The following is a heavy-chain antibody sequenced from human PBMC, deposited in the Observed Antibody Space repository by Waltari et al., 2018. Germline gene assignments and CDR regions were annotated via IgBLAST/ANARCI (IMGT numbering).Heavy chain of an antibody. CDR1: GGSISSSNW. Sequence: QVQLQESGPGLVKPSGTLSLTCAVSGGSISSSNWWSWVRRPPAKGLEWLGEIYHSGSTNYNPSLKSRVTISVDKSKNQFSLKLSSVTAADTAVYYCARKHGNDYGDSESLFYYYYYYMDVWGKGTTVTVSS. J-gene: IGHJ6*03. D-gene: IGHD4-17*01. CDR3: ARKHGNDYGDSESLFYYYYYYMDV. V-gene: IGHV4-4*02. CDR2: IYHSGST.